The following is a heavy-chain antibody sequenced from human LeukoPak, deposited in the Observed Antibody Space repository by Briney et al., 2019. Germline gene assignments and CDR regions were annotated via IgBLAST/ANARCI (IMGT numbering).Heavy chain of an antibody. CDR3: AKDGYYGSGSYSPYYFDY. D-gene: IGHD3-10*01. CDR2: ISWNSGSI. V-gene: IGHV3-9*01. Sequence: PGGSLRLSCAASGFIFDDYAMHWVRHAPGKGLEWVSGISWNSGSIVYADSVKGRFTISRDNTKNSLYLQMNSLRAEDTALYYCAKDGYYGSGSYSPYYFDYWGQGTLVTVSS. CDR1: GFIFDDYA. J-gene: IGHJ4*02.